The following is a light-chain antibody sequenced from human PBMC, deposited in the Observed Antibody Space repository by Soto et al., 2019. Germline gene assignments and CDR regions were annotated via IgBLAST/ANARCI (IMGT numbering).Light chain of an antibody. CDR1: QSIDTW. Sequence: DIQMTQSPATLAASVGDRVSLTCRASQSIDTWLAWYQQKPGKAPNLLIYKASRLESGVPSRFSGSGSGTELALTISSLQDDDFESSCCQEYKHDYWLFGQGTNVEIK. J-gene: IGKJ1*01. CDR2: KAS. CDR3: QEYKHDYWL. V-gene: IGKV1-5*03.